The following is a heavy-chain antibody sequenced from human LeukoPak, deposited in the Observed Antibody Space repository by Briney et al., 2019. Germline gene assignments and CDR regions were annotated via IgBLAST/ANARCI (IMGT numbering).Heavy chain of an antibody. Sequence: VKVSCKASGYTFTGYYMHWVRQAPGQGLEWMGWINPNSGGTNYAQKFQGRVTMTRDTSISTAYMELSRLRSDDTAVYYCARGWGLIWSGLTDPCYFDYWGQGTLVTVSS. J-gene: IGHJ4*02. CDR2: INPNSGGT. CDR3: ARGWGLIWSGLTDPCYFDY. V-gene: IGHV1-2*02. CDR1: GYTFTGYY. D-gene: IGHD3-3*01.